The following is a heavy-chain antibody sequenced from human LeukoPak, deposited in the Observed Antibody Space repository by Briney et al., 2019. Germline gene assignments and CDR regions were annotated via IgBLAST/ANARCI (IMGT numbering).Heavy chain of an antibody. Sequence: GASVTVSCKASGYTFTSYGISWVRQAPGQGLEGLGWISAYDGNTNYAQKLQGRVTMTTDTSTGTAYMELRSLRSDDTAVYYCARLSYLEVRGGGDAFDIWGQGTMVTVSS. CDR2: ISAYDGNT. CDR1: GYTFTSYG. D-gene: IGHD3-10*01. J-gene: IGHJ3*02. V-gene: IGHV1-18*01. CDR3: ARLSYLEVRGGGDAFDI.